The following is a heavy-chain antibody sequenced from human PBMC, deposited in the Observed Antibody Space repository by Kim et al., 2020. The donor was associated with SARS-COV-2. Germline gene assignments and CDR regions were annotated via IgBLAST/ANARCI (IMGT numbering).Heavy chain of an antibody. CDR1: GYSFTSYW. Sequence: GESLKISCKGSGYSFTSYWIVWVRQMPGKGLEWMGIIYPGDSDTRYSPSFQGQVTISADKSISTAYLQWSSLKASDTAMYYCARHMSGCSGGSCYGPDYWGQGTLVTVSS. CDR2: IYPGDSDT. CDR3: ARHMSGCSGGSCYGPDY. J-gene: IGHJ4*02. V-gene: IGHV5-51*01. D-gene: IGHD2-15*01.